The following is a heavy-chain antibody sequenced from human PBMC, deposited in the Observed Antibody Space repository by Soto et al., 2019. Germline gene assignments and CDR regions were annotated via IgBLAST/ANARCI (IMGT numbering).Heavy chain of an antibody. CDR1: GYTFTSYA. CDR2: INAGNGNT. Sequence: QVQLVQSGAEEKKPGASVKVSCKASGYTFTSYAIHWVREAPGQRLEWMGWINAGNGNTKYSQKFQGRVTITRDTSASTAYMELSSLKSEDTAVYYCARGDWWLFDYWGQGTLVTVSS. J-gene: IGHJ4*02. D-gene: IGHD2-8*02. V-gene: IGHV1-3*05. CDR3: ARGDWWLFDY.